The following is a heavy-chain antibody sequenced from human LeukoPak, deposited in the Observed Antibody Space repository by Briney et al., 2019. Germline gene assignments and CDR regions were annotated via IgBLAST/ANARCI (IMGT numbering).Heavy chain of an antibody. CDR3: ARAVVRGVITQNSVDYYYYYYMDV. V-gene: IGHV3-66*02. CDR2: IYSGGST. Sequence: GGSLRLSCAASGFTVSSNYMSWVRQAPGKGLEWVSVIYSGGSTYYADSVKGRFTIYRDNSKNTLYLQMNSLRAEDTAVYYCARAVVRGVITQNSVDYYYYYYMDVWGKGTTVTVSS. J-gene: IGHJ6*03. CDR1: GFTVSSNY. D-gene: IGHD3-10*01.